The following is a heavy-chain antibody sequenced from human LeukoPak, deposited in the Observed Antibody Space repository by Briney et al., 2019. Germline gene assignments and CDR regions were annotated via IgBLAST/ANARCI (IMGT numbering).Heavy chain of an antibody. J-gene: IGHJ4*02. Sequence: GGSLRLSCAASGFTFSNYWMSWVRRAPRKGLEWGANIKQDGSETYYVDSVRGRFTISRDNAKKSMYLQMNSLRAEDTAVYYCARDFWGAYRVDYFDYWGQGILVTVSS. CDR2: IKQDGSET. D-gene: IGHD3-3*01. V-gene: IGHV3-7*01. CDR3: ARDFWGAYRVDYFDY. CDR1: GFTFSNYW.